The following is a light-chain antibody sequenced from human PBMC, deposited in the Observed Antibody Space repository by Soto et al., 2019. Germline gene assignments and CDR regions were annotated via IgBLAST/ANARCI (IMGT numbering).Light chain of an antibody. V-gene: IGLV2-14*01. CDR1: SSDVGGYNY. Sequence: SVLTQPASVSGSPGQSITISCTGTSSDVGGYNYVSWYQQHPGKAPKFMIYDVSNRPSGVSNRFSGSKSGNTASLTISGLQAEDEADYYCCSYTTSNTRQIVFGTGTKVT. J-gene: IGLJ1*01. CDR2: DVS. CDR3: CSYTTSNTRQIV.